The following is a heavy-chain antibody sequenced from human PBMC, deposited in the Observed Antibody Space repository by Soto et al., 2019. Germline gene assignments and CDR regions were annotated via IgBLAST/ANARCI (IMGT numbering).Heavy chain of an antibody. Sequence: GESLKISCKGSGYNFAGYWIAWVRQMPGKGLELMGIIYPSDSDTSYRPSFQGQVTISANQSISSACLQWSSLRASDTAMYYCARGGVSTRTFDYWGQGAPVTVSS. J-gene: IGHJ4*02. CDR1: GYNFAGYW. V-gene: IGHV5-51*01. CDR2: IYPSDSDT. CDR3: ARGGVSTRTFDY. D-gene: IGHD3-3*01.